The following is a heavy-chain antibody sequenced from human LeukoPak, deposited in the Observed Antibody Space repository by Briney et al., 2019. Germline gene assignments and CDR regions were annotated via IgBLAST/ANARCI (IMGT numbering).Heavy chain of an antibody. D-gene: IGHD3-9*01. V-gene: IGHV4-4*07. Sequence: SETLSLTCTVSGGSISSYYWSWIRQPAGKGLEWIGRIYTSGSTNYNPSLKSRVTMSVGTSKNQFSLKLSSVTAADTAVYYCARDRGRYFDWFTRDYYFDYWGQGTLVTVSS. J-gene: IGHJ4*02. CDR2: IYTSGST. CDR3: ARDRGRYFDWFTRDYYFDY. CDR1: GGSISSYY.